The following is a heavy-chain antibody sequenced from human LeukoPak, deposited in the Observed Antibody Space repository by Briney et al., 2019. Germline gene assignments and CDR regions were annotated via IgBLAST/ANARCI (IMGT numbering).Heavy chain of an antibody. Sequence: HPGRSLRLSCAASGFTFSSYAMHWVRQAPGKGLEWVAVISYDGSNKYYADSVKGRFTISRDNSKNTLYLQVNSLRAEDTAVYYCARDRPVCFDYWGQGTLVTVSS. CDR3: ARDRPVCFDY. D-gene: IGHD5/OR15-5a*01. V-gene: IGHV3-30-3*01. CDR2: ISYDGSNK. J-gene: IGHJ4*02. CDR1: GFTFSSYA.